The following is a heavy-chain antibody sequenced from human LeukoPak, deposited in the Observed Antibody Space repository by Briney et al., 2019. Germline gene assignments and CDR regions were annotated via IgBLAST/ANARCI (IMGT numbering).Heavy chain of an antibody. CDR2: IHSGGST. J-gene: IGHJ4*02. D-gene: IGHD3-22*01. CDR1: EFTVSSNH. CDR3: AEASSGSYPIDY. Sequence: GGSLRLSCAASEFTVSSNHMNWVRQPPGKGLEWVSVIHSGGSTYYAESVKGRFTISRDNAKNTVYLQMNSLRAEDTAVYHCAEASSGSYPIDYWGQGTLVTVSS. V-gene: IGHV3-66*01.